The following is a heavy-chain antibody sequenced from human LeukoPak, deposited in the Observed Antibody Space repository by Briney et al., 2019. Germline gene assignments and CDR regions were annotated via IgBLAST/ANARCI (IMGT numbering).Heavy chain of an antibody. CDR2: FNPNTGGT. CDR1: GYTFTGYY. J-gene: IGHJ5*02. V-gene: IGHV1-2*02. CDR3: ARITSLRGVFDP. D-gene: IGHD3-10*01. Sequence: ASVKLSCKASGYTFTGYYIHWVRQAPGQGLEWLGWFNPNTGGTNYAQKFQGRVTMTRDTSINTAYMGLSRLRSDDTAVYYCARITSLRGVFDPWGQGTLVTVSS.